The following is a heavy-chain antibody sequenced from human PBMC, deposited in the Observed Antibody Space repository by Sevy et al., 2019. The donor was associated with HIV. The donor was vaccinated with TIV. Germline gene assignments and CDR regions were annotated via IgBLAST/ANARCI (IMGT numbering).Heavy chain of an antibody. CDR2: ISRTSTTT. CDR3: AREAYYYDSREENWFDP. D-gene: IGHD3-22*01. Sequence: GGSLRLSCKASGFTFSTYSMHWVRQAPGKGLEWVSSISRTSTTTKYADSAKGRFTISRDNAKNSLYLQMNSLRDEDTAVYYCAREAYYYDSREENWFDPWGQGTLVTVSS. J-gene: IGHJ5*02. V-gene: IGHV3-48*02. CDR1: GFTFSTYS.